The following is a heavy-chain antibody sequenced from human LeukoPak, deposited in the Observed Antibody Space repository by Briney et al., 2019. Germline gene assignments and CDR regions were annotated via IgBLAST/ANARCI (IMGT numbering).Heavy chain of an antibody. CDR1: GGSINSYY. Sequence: SETLSLTCTVSGGSINSYYWGWVRQAAGKGLEWIGRIYTTGTTYHSPSLKSRLTMSVDTSKDQFSLNLRSVTAADTALYYCGRQGYTAAYYFLDYWSQGTLVTVSS. J-gene: IGHJ4*02. CDR3: GRQGYTAAYYFLDY. CDR2: IYTTGTT. D-gene: IGHD1-26*01. V-gene: IGHV4-4*07.